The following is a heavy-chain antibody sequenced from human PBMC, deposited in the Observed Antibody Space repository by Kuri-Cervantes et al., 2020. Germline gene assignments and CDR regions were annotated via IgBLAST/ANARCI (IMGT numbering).Heavy chain of an antibody. D-gene: IGHD6-13*01. V-gene: IGHV4-61*01. Sequence: WGSLRLSCTVSGGSVSSGSYYWSWIRQPPGKGLEWIGYIYYSGSTNYNPSLKSRVTISVDTSKNQFSLKLSSVTAADTAVYYCARDGGYSSSWYKGFDPWGQGTLVTVSS. CDR1: GGSVSSGSYY. J-gene: IGHJ5*02. CDR2: IYYSGST. CDR3: ARDGGYSSSWYKGFDP.